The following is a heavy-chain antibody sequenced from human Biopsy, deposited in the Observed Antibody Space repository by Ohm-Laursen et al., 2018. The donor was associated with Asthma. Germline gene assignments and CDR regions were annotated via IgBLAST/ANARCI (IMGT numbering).Heavy chain of an antibody. J-gene: IGHJ3*02. V-gene: IGHV1-3*01. CDR2: INAANGNT. CDR3: ARTYFDFLTGQVHDAFAM. Sequence: GASVKVSCKASGGTFSSNSINWVRQAPGHSLEWMGWINAANGNTKYSQKFQGRLTISRDTSASTAYMDLSSLRSEDTAVYYCARTYFDFLTGQVHDAFAMWGQGTMVTASS. CDR1: GGTFSSNS. D-gene: IGHD3-9*01.